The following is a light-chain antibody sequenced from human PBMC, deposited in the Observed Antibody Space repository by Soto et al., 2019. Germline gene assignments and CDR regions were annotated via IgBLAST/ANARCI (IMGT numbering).Light chain of an antibody. CDR2: DAS. Sequence: EIVLTQSPATLSLSPGERATLSCRASQSVSSYLAWYQQKPGQAPRLLIYDASNRATGIPDRFSGSGSGTDFTLTISRLEPEDFAVYYCQQYGSSTGWTFGQGAKV. CDR3: QQYGSSTGWT. J-gene: IGKJ1*01. CDR1: QSVSSY. V-gene: IGKV3-20*01.